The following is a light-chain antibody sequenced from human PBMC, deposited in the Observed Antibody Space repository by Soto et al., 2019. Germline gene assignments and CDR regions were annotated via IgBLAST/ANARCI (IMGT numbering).Light chain of an antibody. J-gene: IGKJ1*01. CDR1: QSVSNNY. CDR2: GAS. CDR3: QQYGSSGT. V-gene: IGKV3-20*01. Sequence: EIVLTQSPVTLSLSPGERATLSCRASQSVSNNYLAWYQQKSGQAPRLLIYGASNRATGIPDRFSGSGSGTDFTLTISRLEPEDFAVYYCQQYGSSGTFGQGTKVDIK.